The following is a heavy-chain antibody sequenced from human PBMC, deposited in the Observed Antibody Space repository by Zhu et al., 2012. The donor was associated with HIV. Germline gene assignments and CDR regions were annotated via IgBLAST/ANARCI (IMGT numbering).Heavy chain of an antibody. V-gene: IGHV4-38-2*02. CDR3: ARHDHYSYYMDV. CDR1: RYSIISGYY. J-gene: IGHJ6*03. Sequence: QVQLQESGPGLVKPSETLSLTCTVPRYSIISGYYWGWIRQSPGKGLEWIGAVYYSGTTYYNPSLKNRVSISVDASGEQFSLKLFSVTAADTAIYYCARHDHYSYYMDVWGRGTTVAVSS. CDR2: VYYSGTT.